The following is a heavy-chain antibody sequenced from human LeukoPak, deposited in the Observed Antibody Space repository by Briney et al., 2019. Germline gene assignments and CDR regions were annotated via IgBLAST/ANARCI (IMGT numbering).Heavy chain of an antibody. D-gene: IGHD3-22*01. CDR2: INHSGST. V-gene: IGHV4-34*01. CDR1: GGSFSAYY. J-gene: IGHJ4*02. CDR3: ARGGIDYYDSSGYHLPINFDY. Sequence: PSETLSLTCAVYGGSFSAYYWSWIRQPPGKGLEWIGEINHSGSTNYNPSLKSRVTISVDTSKNQFSLKLGYVTAADTAVYYCARGGIDYYDSSGYHLPINFDYWGQGTLVTVSS.